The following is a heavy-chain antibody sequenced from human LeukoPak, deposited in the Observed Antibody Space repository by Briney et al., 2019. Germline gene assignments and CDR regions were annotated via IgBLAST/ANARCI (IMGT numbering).Heavy chain of an antibody. CDR2: IYHSGST. V-gene: IGHV4-38-2*02. CDR3: AREAQGESECCWFDP. CDR1: GYSISSGYY. D-gene: IGHD3-10*01. J-gene: IGHJ5*02. Sequence: ASETLSLTCTVSGYSISSGYYWGWIRQPPGKGLEWIGSIYHSGSTYYNPSLKSQVTISVDTSKNQFSLKLSSVTAADTAVYYCAREAQGESECCWFDPWGQGTLVTVSS.